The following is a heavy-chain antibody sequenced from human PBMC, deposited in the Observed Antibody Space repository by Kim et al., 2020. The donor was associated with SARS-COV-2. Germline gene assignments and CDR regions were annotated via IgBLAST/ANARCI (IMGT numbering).Heavy chain of an antibody. Sequence: QGRVTMTRDTSTSTVYMELSSLRSEDTAVYYCARGHIVVVPAAVYYFDYWGQGTLVTVSS. V-gene: IGHV1-46*01. D-gene: IGHD2-2*01. CDR3: ARGHIVVVPAAVYYFDY. J-gene: IGHJ4*02.